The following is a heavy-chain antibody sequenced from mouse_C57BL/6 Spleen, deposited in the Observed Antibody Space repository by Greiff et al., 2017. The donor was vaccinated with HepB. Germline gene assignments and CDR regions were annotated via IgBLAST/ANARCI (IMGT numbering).Heavy chain of an antibody. CDR3: VRDNYGNYYYAMDY. CDR2: IRSKSSNYAT. CDR1: GFTFNTYA. D-gene: IGHD2-1*01. J-gene: IGHJ4*01. V-gene: IGHV10-3*01. Sequence: EVQGVESGGGLVQPKGSLKLSCAASGFTFNTYAMHWVRQAPGKGVEWVARIRSKSSNYATYYADSVKDRFTISRDDSQSMLYLQMNNLKTEDTAMYYCVRDNYGNYYYAMDYWGQGTSVTVSS.